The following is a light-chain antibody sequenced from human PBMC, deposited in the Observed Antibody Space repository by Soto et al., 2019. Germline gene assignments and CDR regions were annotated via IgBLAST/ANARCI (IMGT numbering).Light chain of an antibody. V-gene: IGKV1-33*01. J-gene: IGKJ5*01. Sequence: IQGTQWPGSRSRCGWSEAPITCQASQNINNYLNWYQQKPGRAPKLLIYDASNLEAGVPSRFRGSGSGTDFTFTISRLQTEDIATYYCQQYENLPTFGQGTRLEIK. CDR2: DAS. CDR3: QQYENLPT. CDR1: QNINNY.